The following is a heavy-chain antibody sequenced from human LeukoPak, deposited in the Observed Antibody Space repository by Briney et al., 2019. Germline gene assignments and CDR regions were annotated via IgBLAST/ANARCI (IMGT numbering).Heavy chain of an antibody. Sequence: PGGSLRLSCAASGFTFSSYSMNWVRQAPGKGLERVSSISSSSSYIYYADSVKGRFTISRDNAKNSLYLQMNSLRAEDTAVYYCARDQSLQGSSPLYSYGMDVWGQGTTVTVSS. J-gene: IGHJ6*02. CDR3: ARDQSLQGSSPLYSYGMDV. D-gene: IGHD2-15*01. CDR2: ISSSSSYI. CDR1: GFTFSSYS. V-gene: IGHV3-21*01.